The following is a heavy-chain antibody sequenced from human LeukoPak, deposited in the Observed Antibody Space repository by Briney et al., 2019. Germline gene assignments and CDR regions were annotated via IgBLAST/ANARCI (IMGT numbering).Heavy chain of an antibody. CDR1: GDSISSGNYH. J-gene: IGHJ4*02. D-gene: IGHD4-23*01. CDR3: ARDLSEGYGGNLAY. Sequence: KTSETLSLTCTVSGDSISSGNYHWAWIRQPPGKGLECIGSIHHSGNAYYNSSLESRVTISVDMSKNQFSLQLRSVTAADTAVYYCARDLSEGYGGNLAYWGQGTLVTVSS. V-gene: IGHV4-38-2*02. CDR2: IHHSGNA.